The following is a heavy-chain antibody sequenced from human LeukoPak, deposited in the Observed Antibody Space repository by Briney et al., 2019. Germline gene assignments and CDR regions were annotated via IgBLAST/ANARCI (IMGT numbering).Heavy chain of an antibody. CDR2: ISYDGINQ. V-gene: IGHV3-30-3*01. CDR1: GFTFSTYA. CDR3: ARDNYGFDF. D-gene: IGHD4-17*01. Sequence: GRSLRLSCAASGFTFSTYAMHWVRKAPGRGLELVAVISYDGINQYYADSVKGRFTLSRDNSKNPLYLQMDSLRAEDAAVYYCARDNYGFDFWGQGTMVTVSS. J-gene: IGHJ3*01.